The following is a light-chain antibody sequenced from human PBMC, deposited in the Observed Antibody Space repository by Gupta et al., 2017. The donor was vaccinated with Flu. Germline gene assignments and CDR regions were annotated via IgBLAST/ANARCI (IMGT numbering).Light chain of an antibody. V-gene: IGKV3-11*01. CDR1: QSVKGA. CDR3: QQRTDWPLT. Sequence: EVVLTQSPATLAMSPGESATLSCSASQSVKGALAWYQQKPGQAPRLLVYDASNRAAGIPVKFSGSGSGTDFTLTISNPEPEDFAVYYCQQRTDWPLTFGGGTKVEIK. J-gene: IGKJ4*01. CDR2: DAS.